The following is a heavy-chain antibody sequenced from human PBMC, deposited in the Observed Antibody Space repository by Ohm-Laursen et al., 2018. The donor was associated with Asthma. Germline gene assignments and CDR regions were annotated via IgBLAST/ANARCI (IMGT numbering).Heavy chain of an antibody. D-gene: IGHD4-11*01. CDR1: GASIISSRYF. V-gene: IGHV4-39*01. CDR3: ASLPTDYSIDF. J-gene: IGHJ4*02. CDR2: IHYSGST. Sequence: TLSLTCTVSGASIISSRYFWGWFRQSPGKGLEWIGTIHYSGSTNYNPSLRGRVIMFVDTSRNQFSLQWHSVTAPDTAVYYCASLPTDYSIDFWGQGTLVTVSS.